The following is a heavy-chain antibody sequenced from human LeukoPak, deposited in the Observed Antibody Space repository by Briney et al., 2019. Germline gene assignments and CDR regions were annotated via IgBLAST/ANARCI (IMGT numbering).Heavy chain of an antibody. J-gene: IGHJ4*02. CDR2: IYPGDSDT. Sequence: GESLKISCKGSGYSFITYRIGWVRQMPGKGLEWMGIIYPGDSDTRYGPSFQGQVTISADKSISTAYLQWSSLKASDTAMYYCARHGGGGSGGNSGFDYWGQGTLVTVSS. D-gene: IGHD4-23*01. CDR3: ARHGGGGSGGNSGFDY. CDR1: GYSFITYR. V-gene: IGHV5-51*01.